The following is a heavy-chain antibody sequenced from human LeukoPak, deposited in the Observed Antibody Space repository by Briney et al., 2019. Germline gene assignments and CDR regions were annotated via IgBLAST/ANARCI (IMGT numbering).Heavy chain of an antibody. J-gene: IGHJ4*02. CDR2: INPNSGGT. CDR3: ARGTPGSYFGY. CDR1: GYTFTGYY. Sequence: ASVKVSCKASGYTFTGYYMHWVRQAPGQGLEWMGWINPNSGGTNYAQKFKGWVTLTRDTSINTTYMELSRLTSDVTAVYFCARGTPGSYFGYWGQGTVVTVSS. V-gene: IGHV1-2*04. D-gene: IGHD3-10*01.